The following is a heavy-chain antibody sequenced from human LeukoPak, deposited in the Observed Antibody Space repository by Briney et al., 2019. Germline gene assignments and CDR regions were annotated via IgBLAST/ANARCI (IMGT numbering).Heavy chain of an antibody. CDR1: GYTFTSYG. V-gene: IGHV1-18*01. Sequence: ASVKVSCKASGYTFTSYGISWVRQAPGQGLEWMGWISAYNGNTNYGQKLQGRVTMTTDTSTNTAYMELRSLRSDDTAVYYCARYCSSTSCMGYFQHWGQGTLVTVSS. CDR2: ISAYNGNT. CDR3: ARYCSSTSCMGYFQH. J-gene: IGHJ1*01. D-gene: IGHD2-2*01.